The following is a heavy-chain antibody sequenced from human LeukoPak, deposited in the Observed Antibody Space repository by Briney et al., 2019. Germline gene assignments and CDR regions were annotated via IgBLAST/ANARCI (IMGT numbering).Heavy chain of an antibody. CDR1: GFTFSSYE. Sequence: GGSLRLSCAASGFTFSSYEMNWVRQAPGKGLEWVSYISTSGSTIHYADSVKGRFTISRDNARNSLYLQMNSLRAEDTAVYYCATDGPGYSFDHWGQGTLVTVSS. D-gene: IGHD5-18*01. V-gene: IGHV3-48*03. CDR3: ATDGPGYSFDH. CDR2: ISTSGSTI. J-gene: IGHJ4*02.